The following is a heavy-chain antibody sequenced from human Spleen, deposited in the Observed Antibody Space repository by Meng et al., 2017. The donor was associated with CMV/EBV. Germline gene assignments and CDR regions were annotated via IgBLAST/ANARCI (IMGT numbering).Heavy chain of an antibody. CDR3: ARDTDYYYGMDV. CDR2: INWNSGSI. CDR1: GFTFDDYA. V-gene: IGHV3-9*01. Sequence: SLKISCAASGFTFDDYAMHWVRQAPGKGLEWVSGINWNSGSIGYADSVRGRFTISRDNARNTLYLHMNSLRGEDTALYYCARDTDYYYGMDVWGQGTTVTVSS. J-gene: IGHJ6*02.